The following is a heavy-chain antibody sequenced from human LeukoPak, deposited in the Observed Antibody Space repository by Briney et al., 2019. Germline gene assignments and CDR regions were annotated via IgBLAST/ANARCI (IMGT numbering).Heavy chain of an antibody. CDR3: AREDIVLMAHAFDI. D-gene: IGHD2-8*01. V-gene: IGHV1-69*01. J-gene: IGHJ3*02. CDR1: GGTFSSYA. CDR2: IIPIFGTA. Sequence: SVKVSCKASGGTFSSYAISWVRQAPGQGLEWMGGIIPIFGTANYAQKFQGRVTITADASTSTAYMELSSLRSEDTAVYYCAREDIVLMAHAFDIWGQGTMVTVSS.